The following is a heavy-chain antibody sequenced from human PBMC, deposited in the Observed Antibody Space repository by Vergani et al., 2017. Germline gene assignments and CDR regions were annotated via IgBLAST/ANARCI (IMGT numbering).Heavy chain of an antibody. Sequence: EVQLLESGGGLVQPGGSLRLSCAASGFTFSSYAMSWVRQAPGKGLEWVSVIYSGGSSTYYADSVKGRFTISRDNSQNTLYLQMNSLRAEDTAVYYCAKDSLYCSSTSCYYYFDYWGQGTLVTVSS. CDR2: IYSGGSST. D-gene: IGHD2-2*01. J-gene: IGHJ4*02. V-gene: IGHV3-23*03. CDR1: GFTFSSYA. CDR3: AKDSLYCSSTSCYYYFDY.